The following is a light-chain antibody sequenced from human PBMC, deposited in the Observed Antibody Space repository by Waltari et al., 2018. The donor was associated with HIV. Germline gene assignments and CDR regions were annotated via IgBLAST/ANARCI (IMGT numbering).Light chain of an antibody. CDR2: KDT. Sequence: QSVLTQPPSASGTPGQRVTISCSVSSSTIENDNVYWYQQLTGAAPRLLIYKDTERPSGVPDRFPGSKSGPSASLAISGVRSEDEADYYCVGWDSRLSGYVFGSGTKVTVL. J-gene: IGLJ1*01. V-gene: IGLV1-47*01. CDR1: SSTIENDN. CDR3: VGWDSRLSGYV.